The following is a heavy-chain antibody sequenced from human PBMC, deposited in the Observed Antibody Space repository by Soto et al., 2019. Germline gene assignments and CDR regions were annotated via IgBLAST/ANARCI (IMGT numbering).Heavy chain of an antibody. CDR2: IYYSGST. CDR1: GGSISSSSYY. V-gene: IGHV4-39*01. J-gene: IGHJ6*03. Sequence: SETLSLTCTVSGGSISSSSYYWGWIRQPPGKGLEWIGSIYYSGSTYYNPSLKSRVTISVDTSKNQFSLKLSSVTAADTAVYYCARHLRYSSVWPLSNYYYMDVWGKGTTVTVSS. D-gene: IGHD6-19*01. CDR3: ARHLRYSSVWPLSNYYYMDV.